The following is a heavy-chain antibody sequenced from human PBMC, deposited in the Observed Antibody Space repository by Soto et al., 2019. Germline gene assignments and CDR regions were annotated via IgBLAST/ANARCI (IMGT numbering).Heavy chain of an antibody. Sequence: EVQLVESGGVLVQPGGSLRVSCAASGFTFSTSWMNWVRQAPGKGLEWVANINGDGSEEYYVDSVKGGFTISIANVKNSLFLQMTSLRAEDTAVYYCAAGFPPDYWGQGTLVTVSS. CDR1: GFTFSTSW. CDR2: INGDGSEE. CDR3: AAGFPPDY. V-gene: IGHV3-7*01. D-gene: IGHD3-10*01. J-gene: IGHJ4*02.